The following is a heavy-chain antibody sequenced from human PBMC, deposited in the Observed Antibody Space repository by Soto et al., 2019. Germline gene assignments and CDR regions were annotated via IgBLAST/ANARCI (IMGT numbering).Heavy chain of an antibody. Sequence: EVQLVESGGSLVQPGGSLRLSCAASGFTFSSYSMNWVRQAPGKGLEWISYINSRSNIIFYADSVEGRFTISTDNAKNSLYLQMNSLRGEDTAVYYCARDDAYAFDYWGQGILVTVSS. CDR1: GFTFSSYS. CDR2: INSRSNII. J-gene: IGHJ4*02. D-gene: IGHD3-16*01. V-gene: IGHV3-48*01. CDR3: ARDDAYAFDY.